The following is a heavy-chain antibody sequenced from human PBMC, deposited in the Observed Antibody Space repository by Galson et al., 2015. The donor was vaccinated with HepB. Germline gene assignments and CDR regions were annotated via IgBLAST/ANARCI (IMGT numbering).Heavy chain of an antibody. CDR2: ISSSGDTT. J-gene: IGHJ5*02. D-gene: IGHD1-26*01. CDR1: GFAFSNYG. Sequence: SLRLSCAASGFAFSNYGMSWIRQASGKGLEWVSSISSSGDTTYYTDPVKGRFTLSRDNSKKTLYLQMNSLRVEDTAVYYCAKSGPYLGSHLDWFDPWGQGTLVTVPS. CDR3: AKSGPYLGSHLDWFDP. V-gene: IGHV3-23*01.